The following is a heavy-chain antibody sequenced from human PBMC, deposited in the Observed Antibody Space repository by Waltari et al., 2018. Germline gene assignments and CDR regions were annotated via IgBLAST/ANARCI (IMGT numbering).Heavy chain of an antibody. CDR3: AKKDWGLTGTGLFDY. Sequence: VQLLDSGGGLVQPGGSLRLSCTTSGFPCTNYAMSWVRQAPGKGLEWVSCIGASGDSTCYADSVKGRFTISRDNSKNTLFLQMNSLRVDDTAIYYCAKKDWGLTGTGLFDYWGQGTLVTVSS. V-gene: IGHV3-23*01. D-gene: IGHD1-20*01. CDR1: GFPCTNYA. CDR2: IGASGDST. J-gene: IGHJ4*02.